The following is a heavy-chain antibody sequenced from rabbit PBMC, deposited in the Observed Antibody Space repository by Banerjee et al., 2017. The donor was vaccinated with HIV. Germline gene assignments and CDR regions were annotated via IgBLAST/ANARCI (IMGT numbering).Heavy chain of an antibody. D-gene: IGHD7-1*01. Sequence: QQQLEESGGGLVKPGGTLTLTCKASGFDFSSTAMCWVRQAPGKGPEWIAYIGGGSSGSTYYANWAKGRFTISKTSSTTVTLQMTSLTAADTATYFCARDTGGNGLDLWGQGTLVTVS. CDR1: GFDFSSTA. V-gene: IGHV1S45*01. CDR3: ARDTGGNGLDL. J-gene: IGHJ3*01. CDR2: IGGGSSGST.